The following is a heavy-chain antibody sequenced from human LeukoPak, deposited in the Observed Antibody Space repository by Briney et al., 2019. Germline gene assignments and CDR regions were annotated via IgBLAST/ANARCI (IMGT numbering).Heavy chain of an antibody. V-gene: IGHV3-30*18. CDR1: GFTFSSYG. CDR3: AKDRLAYYYDSSASYGMDV. J-gene: IGHJ6*02. Sequence: GGSLRLSCAASGFTFSSYGMHWVRQAPGKGLEWVAVISYDGSNKYYADSVKGRFTISRDNSKNTLYLQMNSLGAEDTAVYYCAKDRLAYYYDSSASYGMDVWGQGTTVTVSS. D-gene: IGHD3-22*01. CDR2: ISYDGSNK.